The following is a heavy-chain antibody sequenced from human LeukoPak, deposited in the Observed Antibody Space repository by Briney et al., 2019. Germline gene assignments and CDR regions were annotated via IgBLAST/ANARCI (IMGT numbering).Heavy chain of an antibody. D-gene: IGHD3-10*01. CDR3: ARAGGGAFSYGSGSYNWFDP. CDR1: GGSISSYY. Sequence: SETLSLTCTVSGGSISSYYWSWIRQPPGKGLEWIGYIYYSGSTNYNPSLKSRVTISVDTSKNQFSLKLSSVTAADTAVYYCARAGGGAFSYGSGSYNWFDPWGQGTLVTVSS. CDR2: IYYSGST. V-gene: IGHV4-59*01. J-gene: IGHJ5*02.